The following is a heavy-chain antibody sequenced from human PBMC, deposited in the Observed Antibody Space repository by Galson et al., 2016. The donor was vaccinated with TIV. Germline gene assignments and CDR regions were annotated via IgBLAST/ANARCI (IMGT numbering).Heavy chain of an antibody. CDR2: ISDGGNT. D-gene: IGHD1-26*01. Sequence: SLRLSCAASGLSVHINYMTWVRQAPGKGLEWVSLISDGGNTYYSDSVKGRFTISRDKSKNTLYLQMSSLRVEDTAVYYCVRDRIVDATYYYYYFGMGVWGQGTAVTVSS. V-gene: IGHV3-66*02. CDR1: GLSVHINY. J-gene: IGHJ6*02. CDR3: VRDRIVDATYYYYYFGMGV.